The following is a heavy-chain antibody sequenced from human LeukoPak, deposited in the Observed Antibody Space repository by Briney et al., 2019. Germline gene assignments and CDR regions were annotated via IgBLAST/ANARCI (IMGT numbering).Heavy chain of an antibody. V-gene: IGHV4-59*11. D-gene: IGHD2-21*01. J-gene: IGHJ4*02. Sequence: PSETLSLTCTVSGGSISSHYWSWIRQPPGKGLEWIGYIYYSGSTNYNPSLKSRVTISVDTSKNRFSLKLSSVTAADTAVYYCARALFGRPETLFDYWGQGTLVTVSS. CDR2: IYYSGST. CDR1: GGSISSHY. CDR3: ARALFGRPETLFDY.